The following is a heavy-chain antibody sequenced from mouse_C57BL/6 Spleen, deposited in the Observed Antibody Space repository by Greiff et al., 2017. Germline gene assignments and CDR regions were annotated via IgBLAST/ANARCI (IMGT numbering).Heavy chain of an antibody. CDR3: TITVVAPYYAMDY. J-gene: IGHJ4*01. V-gene: IGHV5-9-1*02. CDR2: ISSGGDYI. Sequence: DVMLVESGEGLVKPGGSLKLSCAASGFTFSSYAMSWVRQTPEKRLEWVAYISSGGDYIYYADTVKGRFTISRDNARNTLYLQMSSLKSEDTAMYYCTITVVAPYYAMDYWGQGTSVTVSS. CDR1: GFTFSSYA. D-gene: IGHD1-1*01.